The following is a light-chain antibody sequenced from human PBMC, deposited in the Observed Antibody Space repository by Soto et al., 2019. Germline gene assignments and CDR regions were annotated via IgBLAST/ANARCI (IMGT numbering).Light chain of an antibody. V-gene: IGKV2-28*01. CDR1: QSLLHSNGYTY. CDR2: LGS. J-gene: IGKJ5*01. CDR3: MQALQTPPST. Sequence: IVMTQSPLSLPVTPGEPASISCRSSQSLLHSNGYTYLDWYLQKPGQSPQLLIYLGSNRASGVPDRFSGSGSGTDFTLKISRVEAEDVGVYYCMQALQTPPSTFGQGTRLEIK.